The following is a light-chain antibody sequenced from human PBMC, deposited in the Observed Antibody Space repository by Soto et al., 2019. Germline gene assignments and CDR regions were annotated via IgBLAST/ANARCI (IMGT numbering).Light chain of an antibody. CDR3: ISYTSSSTWV. J-gene: IGLJ3*02. V-gene: IGLV2-14*01. Sequence: QSALTQPASVSRSPGQSITISCTGTSSDVGGYNYVSWYQQHPGKVPKLMIYDVSDRPSGVSNRFSGSKSGNTASLTISGLQAEDEADYYCISYTSSSTWVFGGGTKVTVL. CDR2: DVS. CDR1: SSDVGGYNY.